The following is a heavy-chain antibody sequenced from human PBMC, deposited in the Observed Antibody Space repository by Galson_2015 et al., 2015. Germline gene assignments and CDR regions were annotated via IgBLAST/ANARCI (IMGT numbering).Heavy chain of an antibody. CDR3: ARVHPLYNWNHGRSDAFDI. V-gene: IGHV3-7*01. D-gene: IGHD1-14*01. CDR1: GFTFGSYW. Sequence: SLRLSCAASGFTFGSYWMSWVRQAPGKGLEWVANIKQDGSEKYYVDSVKGRFTISRDNAKNSLYLQMNSLRAEDTAVYYCARVHPLYNWNHGRSDAFDIWGQGTMVTVSS. CDR2: IKQDGSEK. J-gene: IGHJ3*02.